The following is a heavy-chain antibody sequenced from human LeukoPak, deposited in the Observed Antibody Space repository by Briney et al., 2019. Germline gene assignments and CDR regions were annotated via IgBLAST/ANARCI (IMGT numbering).Heavy chain of an antibody. V-gene: IGHV3-30*02. CDR2: IRYDGSNK. CDR1: GFTFSSYV. Sequence: GGSLRLSCAASGFTFSSYVMHWVRQAPGKGLEWVAFIRYDGSNKYYADSVKGRFTISRDNSKNTLYLQMNSLRAEDTAVYYCAKDPCDHSYGWSWRYFDYWGQGTLVTVSS. CDR3: AKDPCDHSYGWSWRYFDY. J-gene: IGHJ4*02. D-gene: IGHD5-18*01.